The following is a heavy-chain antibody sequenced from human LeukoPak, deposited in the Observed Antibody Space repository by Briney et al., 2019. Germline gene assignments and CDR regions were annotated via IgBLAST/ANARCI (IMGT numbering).Heavy chain of an antibody. CDR3: ARDLSPSYYFEMDNWFVP. J-gene: IGHJ5*02. CDR2: ISSSGSNI. Sequence: GGSLILSCAASGLTSSDYYMSWIRQHPAKGLEWVSYISSSGSNIYYADSVKGRFTISRNNAKNSLYLQMNSLKTENSAVNYVARDLSPSYYFEMDNWFVPWGQGTLVTVSS. V-gene: IGHV3-11*01. CDR1: GLTSSDYY. D-gene: IGHD2/OR15-2a*01.